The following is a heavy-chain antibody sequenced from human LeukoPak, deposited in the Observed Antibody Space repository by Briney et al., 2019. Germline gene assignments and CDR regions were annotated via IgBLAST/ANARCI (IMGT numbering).Heavy chain of an antibody. Sequence: GGSLRLSCAASGSTFSSHTMNWVRQAPGKGLEWMSYISNTGSVIYYADSVKGRFTISRDNAKNSLYLQMNSLRAEDTAVYYCAKDPLTGGAFDIWGQGTMVTVSS. CDR1: GSTFSSHT. CDR2: ISNTGSVI. D-gene: IGHD1-14*01. J-gene: IGHJ3*02. CDR3: AKDPLTGGAFDI. V-gene: IGHV3-48*04.